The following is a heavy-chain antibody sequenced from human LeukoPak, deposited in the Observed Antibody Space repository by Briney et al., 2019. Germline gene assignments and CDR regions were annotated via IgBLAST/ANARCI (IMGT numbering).Heavy chain of an antibody. J-gene: IGHJ4*02. CDR1: GGSISSYY. CDR2: IYYSGST. V-gene: IGHV4-59*01. Sequence: SETLSLTCTVAGGSISSYYWSWIRQPPGKGLEWIGYIYYSGSTNYNPSLKSRVTISVDTSKNQFSLKLSSVTAADTAVYYCARVGTYGSGSYLSWLDYWGQGTLVTVSS. D-gene: IGHD3-10*01. CDR3: ARVGTYGSGSYLSWLDY.